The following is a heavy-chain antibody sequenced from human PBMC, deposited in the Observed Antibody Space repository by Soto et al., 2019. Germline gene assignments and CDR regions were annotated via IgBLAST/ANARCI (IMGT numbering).Heavy chain of an antibody. CDR1: GFTVSNNY. D-gene: IGHD4-17*01. J-gene: IGHJ4*02. V-gene: IGHV3-66*01. CDR2: IYSGGRT. Sequence: EVQLVESGGGLVQPGGSLRLSCAASGFTVSNNYMSWVRQAPGKGLEWVSVIYSGGRTDYADSVKGRFTISRDNSKNTLYLQMNSLRAEDTAVYYCARSSKDYVDYGWGQGTLVTVSS. CDR3: ARSSKDYVDYG.